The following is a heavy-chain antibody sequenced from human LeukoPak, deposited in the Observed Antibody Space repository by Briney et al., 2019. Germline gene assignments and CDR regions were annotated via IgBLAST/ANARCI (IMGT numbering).Heavy chain of an antibody. CDR3: AKGLRGITMIVVVIKPFDY. CDR2: ISGSGGST. D-gene: IGHD3-22*01. J-gene: IGHJ4*02. Sequence: PGGSLRLSCAASGFTFSSYAMSWVRQAPGKGLEWVSAISGSGGSTYYADSVKGRFTISRDNSKNTLYLQMNSLRAEDTAVYYCAKGLRGITMIVVVIKPFDYWGQGSLLTVSS. V-gene: IGHV3-23*01. CDR1: GFTFSSYA.